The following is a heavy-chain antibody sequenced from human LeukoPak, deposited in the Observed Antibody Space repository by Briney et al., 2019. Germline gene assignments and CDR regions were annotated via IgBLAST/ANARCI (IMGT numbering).Heavy chain of an antibody. CDR3: TSYDGYNPYFFDY. J-gene: IGHJ4*02. V-gene: IGHV4-59*01. CDR1: GGSISSYY. D-gene: IGHD5-24*01. Sequence: PSETLSLTCTVSGGSISSYYWSWIRQPPGKGLEWIGYIYYSGSTNYNPSLKSRVTISVDTSKNQFSLKLSSVTAADTAVYYCTSYDGYNPYFFDYWGQGTLVTVSS. CDR2: IYYSGST.